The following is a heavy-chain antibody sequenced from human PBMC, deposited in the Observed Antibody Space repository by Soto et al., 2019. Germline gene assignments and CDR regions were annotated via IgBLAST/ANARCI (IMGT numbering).Heavy chain of an antibody. V-gene: IGHV3-53*01. D-gene: IGHD5-12*01. CDR3: ARGGGYDFAGVQYYYYGMDV. Sequence: GGSLRLSCAASGFTVSSNYMSWVRQAPGKGLEWVSVIYSGGSTYYADSVKGRFTISRDNSKNTLYLQMNSLRAEDTAVYYCARGGGYDFAGVQYYYYGMDVWGQGTTVTVS. CDR1: GFTVSSNY. J-gene: IGHJ6*02. CDR2: IYSGGST.